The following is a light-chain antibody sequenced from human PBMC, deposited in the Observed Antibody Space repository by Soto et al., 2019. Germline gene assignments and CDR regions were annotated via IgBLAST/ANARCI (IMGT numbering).Light chain of an antibody. CDR2: DAS. J-gene: IGKJ2*01. V-gene: IGKV1-5*01. CDR3: QHYNSL. CDR1: QSISNW. Sequence: DIPMTQSPSTLSASVGDRVTITCRASQSISNWLAWYQQKPGKAPKLQIYDASSLESGVPSRFSGSGSGTEFTLTITSLQPDDFATYYCQHYNSLFGQGTKLEIK.